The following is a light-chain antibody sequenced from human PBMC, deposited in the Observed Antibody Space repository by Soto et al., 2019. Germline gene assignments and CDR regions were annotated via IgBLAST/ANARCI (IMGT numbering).Light chain of an antibody. CDR2: GAS. V-gene: IGKV3-15*01. CDR1: QGVSNN. J-gene: IGKJ5*01. CDR3: QQFNDWPPIT. Sequence: EIVMTQSPATLSLSPGERATLSCRASQGVSNNLAWYQQKPGQAPRLLIYGASTRATGIPARFSGSGSGTEFTLTISSLQSEDFAVYFCQQFNDWPPITFGQGTRLEIK.